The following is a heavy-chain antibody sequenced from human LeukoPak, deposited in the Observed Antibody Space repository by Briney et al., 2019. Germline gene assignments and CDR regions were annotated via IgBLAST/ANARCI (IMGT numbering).Heavy chain of an antibody. D-gene: IGHD7-27*01. CDR1: GFTFRDYW. V-gene: IGHV3-74*01. J-gene: IGHJ5*02. CDR2: INIDGSDI. Sequence: GGSLRLSCAAYGFTFRDYWMHWVRQAPGKGLVWVSRINIDGSDITYADSVKGRFTISRDNAKNTLYLQMNSLRAEDTAVYYCARDRSPTNGGFDPWGQGSLVTVSS. CDR3: ARDRSPTNGGFDP.